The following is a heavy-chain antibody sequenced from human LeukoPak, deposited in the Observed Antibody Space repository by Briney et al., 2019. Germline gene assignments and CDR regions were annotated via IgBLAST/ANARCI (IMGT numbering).Heavy chain of an antibody. Sequence: ASVKVSCKSSGHTFTNYYLHWVRQAPGQGLEWLGWIHPNTGATNYAQKFQGRVTVTRDTSIRTTYVELSRLTSADTAVYYCASYASGYNWLKVWGQGTLVTVSS. CDR1: GHTFTNYY. J-gene: IGHJ5*02. V-gene: IGHV1-2*02. D-gene: IGHD2-2*01. CDR2: IHPNTGAT. CDR3: ASYASGYNWLKV.